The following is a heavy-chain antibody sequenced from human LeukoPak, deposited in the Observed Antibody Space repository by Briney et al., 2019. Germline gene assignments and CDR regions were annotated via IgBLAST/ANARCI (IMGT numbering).Heavy chain of an antibody. CDR3: ARVSKGYCGGYCYSDY. CDR2: INPNSGGT. Sequence: ASVKVSCKASGYTFTGYFMHWVRQAPGQGLEWMGWINPNSGGTNYAQKFQGRVTMTRDTSITTAYMDLSSLRSDDTALYYCARVSKGYCGGYCYSDYWGQGTLVTVSS. J-gene: IGHJ4*02. D-gene: IGHD2-21*02. CDR1: GYTFTGYF. V-gene: IGHV1-2*02.